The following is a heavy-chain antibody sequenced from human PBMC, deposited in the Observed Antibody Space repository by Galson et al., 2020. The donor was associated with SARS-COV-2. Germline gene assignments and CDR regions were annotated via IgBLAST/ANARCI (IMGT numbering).Heavy chain of an antibody. CDR2: VYYTGRT. Sequence: SETLSLTCTVSGESLNNEIYSWNWIRQPPGKSLEWMGHVYYTGRTIYNPSLKGRIALSIDTSKNHFSLNMHSVTAADTAIYYCARYLASSGKLDLWGQGTLVTVSS. CDR1: GESLNNEIYS. V-gene: IGHV4-30-4*07. J-gene: IGHJ5*02. D-gene: IGHD6-13*01. CDR3: ARYLASSGKLDL.